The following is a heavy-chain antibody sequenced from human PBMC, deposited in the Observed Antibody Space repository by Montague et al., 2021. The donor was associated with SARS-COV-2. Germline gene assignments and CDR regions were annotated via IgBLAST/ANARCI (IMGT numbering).Heavy chain of an antibody. CDR3: ARGPDSSGYYNDFDY. V-gene: IGHV4-4*02. D-gene: IGHD3-22*01. CDR1: GGSISSSHW. J-gene: IGHJ4*02. Sequence: SETLSLTYAVSGGSISSSHWFTWVRQPPGKGLEWIGDIYDSETINYNPSLKSRVTISVDRTKNQFSLKLSSVTAADTAVYYCARGPDSSGYYNDFDYWGQGTLVTVSS. CDR2: IYDSETI.